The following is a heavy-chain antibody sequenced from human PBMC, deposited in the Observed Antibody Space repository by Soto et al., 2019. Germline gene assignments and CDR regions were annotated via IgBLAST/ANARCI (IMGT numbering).Heavy chain of an antibody. V-gene: IGHV3-23*01. D-gene: IGHD3-10*01. CDR2: ISGSGGTA. CDR3: AKGRGQNGKFDY. Sequence: EVQLLESGGGSVQPGGSLRLSCAASGFTFSSYAMHWVRRPPGKGLEWVSSISGSGGTAYYADSVKGRFSITRDSLVNTLFLQRTSLSAEDTAVYYCAKGRGQNGKFDYWGQGTLVTISP. CDR1: GFTFSSYA. J-gene: IGHJ4*02.